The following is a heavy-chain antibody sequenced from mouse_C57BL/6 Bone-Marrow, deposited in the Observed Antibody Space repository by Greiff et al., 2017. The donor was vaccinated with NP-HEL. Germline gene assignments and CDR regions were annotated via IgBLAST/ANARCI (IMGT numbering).Heavy chain of an antibody. J-gene: IGHJ3*01. Sequence: VQLQQSGPVLVKPGASVKMSCKASGYTFTDYYMNWVKQSHGKGLEWIGVINPYNGGTSYNQKFKGKATLTVDKSSSTAYMELNSLTSEDSAVYYCARGGDGYFWFAYWGQGTLVTVSA. CDR2: INPYNGGT. V-gene: IGHV1-19*01. CDR1: GYTFTDYY. CDR3: ARGGDGYFWFAY. D-gene: IGHD2-3*01.